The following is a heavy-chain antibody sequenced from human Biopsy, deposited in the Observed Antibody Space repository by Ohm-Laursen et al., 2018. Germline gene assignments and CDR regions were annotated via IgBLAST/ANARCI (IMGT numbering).Heavy chain of an antibody. CDR1: GVSINGGRYY. J-gene: IGHJ4*02. D-gene: IGHD5-12*01. CDR3: ARLGSGDYFPTFFDF. Sequence: TLSLTCTVSGVSINGGRYYWNWIRHHPGKGLEWIGHIFYSANTYYNPSLKSRVTISVDTSKNQLSLKLSSVTAADTAVYYCARLGSGDYFPTFFDFWGQGALVTVSS. CDR2: IFYSANT. V-gene: IGHV4-31*03.